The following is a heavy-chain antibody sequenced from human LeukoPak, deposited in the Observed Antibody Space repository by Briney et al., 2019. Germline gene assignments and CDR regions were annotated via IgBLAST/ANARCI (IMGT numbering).Heavy chain of an antibody. V-gene: IGHV3-74*01. CDR1: GFTFSNSW. Sequence: GGSLRLSCAASGFTFSNSWMHWVRQAPGKGLVRVSRINRDGSRTDYADSVKGRFTVSRDNAKNSVFLQMNSLRAEDTAVYYCARCGFSSAYGDYWGQGTLVTVSS. CDR2: INRDGSRT. CDR3: ARCGFSSAYGDY. J-gene: IGHJ4*02. D-gene: IGHD5-18*01.